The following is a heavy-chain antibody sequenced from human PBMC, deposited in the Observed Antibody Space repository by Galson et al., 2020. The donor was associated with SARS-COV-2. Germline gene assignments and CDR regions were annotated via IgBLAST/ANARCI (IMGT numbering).Heavy chain of an antibody. Sequence: TLSLTCTVSGGSISSGSYYWSWIRQPAGKGLEWLGRIYTSGSTNYNPSLKSRVTISVDTSKNQFSLNLSSVTAADTAVYYCARFGSGSYGFDWGQGTLVTVSS. J-gene: IGHJ4*02. CDR3: ARFGSGSYGFD. V-gene: IGHV4-61*02. D-gene: IGHD3-10*01. CDR2: IYTSGST. CDR1: GGSISSGSYY.